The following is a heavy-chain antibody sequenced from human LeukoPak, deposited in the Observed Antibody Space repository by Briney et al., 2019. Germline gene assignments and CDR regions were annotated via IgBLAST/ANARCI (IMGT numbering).Heavy chain of an antibody. D-gene: IGHD3-22*01. CDR3: ARAPEYYYDSSGQYYFDY. CDR1: GGSIISSSYY. J-gene: IGHJ4*02. Sequence: PETLPLPCTVSGGSIISSSYYWGWIRQPPGQGLEGIGSIYYSGSTYYNPSLKSRVTISVDTSKNQFSLKLSSVTAADTAVYYCARAPEYYYDSSGQYYFDYWGQGTLVTVSS. V-gene: IGHV4-39*07. CDR2: IYYSGST.